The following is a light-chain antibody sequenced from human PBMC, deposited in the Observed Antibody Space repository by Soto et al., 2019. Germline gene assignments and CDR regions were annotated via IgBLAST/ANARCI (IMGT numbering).Light chain of an antibody. V-gene: IGKV3-20*01. CDR3: QQYNDWSRT. Sequence: EIVLTQSPGTLSLSPGERATLSCRASQSVSSSYLAWYQQKPGQAPRLLIYSASRRATGIPDRFTGSGSGTEFTLTISSLQSEDFAVYYCQQYNDWSRTFGQGTKVDI. CDR1: QSVSSSY. J-gene: IGKJ1*01. CDR2: SAS.